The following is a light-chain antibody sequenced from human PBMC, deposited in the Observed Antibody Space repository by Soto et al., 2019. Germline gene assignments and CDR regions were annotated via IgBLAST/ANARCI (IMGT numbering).Light chain of an antibody. CDR2: AAS. V-gene: IGKV1-39*01. CDR3: QQSNSTPPYT. CDR1: QSISSY. J-gene: IGKJ2*01. Sequence: DIQMTQSPSSLSASVGDRVTITCRASQSISSYLNWYQQKPGKAPKLLIYAASSLQSGVPPRFSGSGTGTDFTRTISSLQPEDFATYYCQQSNSTPPYTFGQGTKLEIK.